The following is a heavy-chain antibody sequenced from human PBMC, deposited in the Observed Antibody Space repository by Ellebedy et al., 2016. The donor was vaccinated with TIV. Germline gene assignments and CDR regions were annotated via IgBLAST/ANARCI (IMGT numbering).Heavy chain of an antibody. V-gene: IGHV3-23*01. CDR2: IVPSSNYA. Sequence: GESLKISCAASGFTFSRYAMAWVRQAPGKGVEWVSAIVPSSNYAFYADSVKGRFTISRDNFRNTLYLQMASLRAEDTAVYYCAKDSLKYSSSWYFFDYWGQGTLVTVSS. CDR1: GFTFSRYA. J-gene: IGHJ4*02. D-gene: IGHD6-13*01. CDR3: AKDSLKYSSSWYFFDY.